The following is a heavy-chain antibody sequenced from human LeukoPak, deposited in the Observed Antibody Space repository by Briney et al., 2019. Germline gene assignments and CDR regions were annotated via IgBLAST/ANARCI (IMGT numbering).Heavy chain of an antibody. CDR1: GYTFTRYY. Sequence: GASGKVSCRASGYTFTRYYMHWVRQAPGQGLEWMGIINPSGGSTSYAQKFQGRVTMTRDTSTSTVYMELNSLRSEDTAVYYCAKGYCSGGTCYSYDYWGQGTLVTVSS. CDR2: INPSGGST. CDR3: AKGYCSGGTCYSYDY. J-gene: IGHJ4*02. D-gene: IGHD2-15*01. V-gene: IGHV1-46*01.